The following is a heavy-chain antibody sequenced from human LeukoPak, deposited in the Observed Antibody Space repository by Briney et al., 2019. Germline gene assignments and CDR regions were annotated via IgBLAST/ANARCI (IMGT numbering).Heavy chain of an antibody. J-gene: IGHJ4*02. CDR3: ARVDTAMVLIY. D-gene: IGHD5-18*01. CDR2: INHSGST. V-gene: IGHV4-34*01. CDR1: GGSFSGYY. Sequence: SETLSLTCAVYGGSFSGYYWSWIRQPPGKGLEWIGEINHSGSTNYNPSLKSRVTISVDTSKNQFSLKLSSVTAADTAVYYCARVDTAMVLIYWGQGTLDTVSS.